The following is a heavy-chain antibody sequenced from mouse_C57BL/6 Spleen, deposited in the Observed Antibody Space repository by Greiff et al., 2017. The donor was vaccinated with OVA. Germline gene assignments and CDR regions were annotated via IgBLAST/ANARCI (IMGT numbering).Heavy chain of an antibody. V-gene: IGHV1-69*01. Sequence: VQLQQPGAELVMPGASVKLSCKASGYTFTSYWMHWVKQRPGQGLEWIGEIDPSDSYTNYNQKFKGKSTLTVDKSSSTAYMQLSSLTSEDSAVYYCARDYSNYGYAMDYWGQGTSVTVSS. CDR1: GYTFTSYW. CDR2: IDPSDSYT. J-gene: IGHJ4*01. CDR3: ARDYSNYGYAMDY. D-gene: IGHD2-5*01.